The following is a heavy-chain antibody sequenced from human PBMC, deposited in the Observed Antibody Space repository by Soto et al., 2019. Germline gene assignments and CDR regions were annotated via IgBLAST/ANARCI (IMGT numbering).Heavy chain of an antibody. CDR1: GGSMSSYY. Sequence: PXETLSLTCTVSGGSMSSYYWSWIRQPPGKGLEWIGYIYYSGSTNYNPSLKSRVTISVDTSKNQFSLKLSSVTAADTAVYYCAREYRDGYNYDAFDIWGQGTMVTVSS. V-gene: IGHV4-59*01. CDR3: AREYRDGYNYDAFDI. CDR2: IYYSGST. J-gene: IGHJ3*02. D-gene: IGHD5-12*01.